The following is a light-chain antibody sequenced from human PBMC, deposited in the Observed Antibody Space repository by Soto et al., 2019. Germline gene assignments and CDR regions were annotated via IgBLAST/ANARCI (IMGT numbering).Light chain of an antibody. J-gene: IGKJ1*01. CDR3: QQYGISPT. CDR2: DAS. V-gene: IGKV3-20*01. CDR1: HSVSSNY. Sequence: EIVLTQSPGTLSLSPGERATLSCRSSHSVSSNYLAWYQQKPGQAPRLLIYDASSRATVIPDRFSGSGSGTDFTLTISRMEPVDFAVYYCQQYGISPTFGQGTKVEIK.